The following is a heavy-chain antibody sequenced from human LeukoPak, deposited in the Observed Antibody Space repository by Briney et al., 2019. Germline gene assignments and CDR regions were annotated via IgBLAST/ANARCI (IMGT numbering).Heavy chain of an antibody. Sequence: GGSLRLSCAASSWVRQAPGKGLEWVSCISGGTTYYADSRKGRFTIFRDNSKNTLHLQMNSLRAEDTAVYYCAKDGYSYGYYYYYMDVWGKGTTVTVSS. CDR2: ISGGTT. D-gene: IGHD5-18*01. V-gene: IGHV3-38-3*01. CDR3: AKDGYSYGYYYYYMDV. J-gene: IGHJ6*03.